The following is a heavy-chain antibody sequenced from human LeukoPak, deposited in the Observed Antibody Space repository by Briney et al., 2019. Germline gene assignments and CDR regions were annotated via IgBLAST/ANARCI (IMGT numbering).Heavy chain of an antibody. CDR1: GYTFTSYD. Sequence: ASVKVSCKASGYTFTSYDINWVRQATGQGLEWMGWMNPNSGNTGYAQQFQGRVTMTRNTSISTAYMELSSLRSDDTAVYYCARGLYYDSTGYSSQRFDPWDQGTLVTVSS. D-gene: IGHD3-22*01. CDR3: ARGLYYDSTGYSSQRFDP. V-gene: IGHV1-8*01. J-gene: IGHJ5*02. CDR2: MNPNSGNT.